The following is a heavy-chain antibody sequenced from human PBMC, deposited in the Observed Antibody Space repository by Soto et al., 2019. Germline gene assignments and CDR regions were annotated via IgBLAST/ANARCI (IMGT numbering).Heavy chain of an antibody. J-gene: IGHJ3*02. CDR3: ARDPRPRIAVAGMGDAFDI. Sequence: QVQLVQSGAEVKKPGSSVKVSCKASGGTFSSYAISWVRQAPGQGLEWMGGIIPIFGTANYAQKFQGRVTITADKSTGTAYMGVSSLRSEDTAVYYWARDPRPRIAVAGMGDAFDIWGQGTMVTVSS. D-gene: IGHD6-19*01. CDR2: IIPIFGTA. V-gene: IGHV1-69*06. CDR1: GGTFSSYA.